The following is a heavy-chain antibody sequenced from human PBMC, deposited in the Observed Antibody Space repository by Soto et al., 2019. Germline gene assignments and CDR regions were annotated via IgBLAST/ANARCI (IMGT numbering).Heavy chain of an antibody. J-gene: IGHJ6*02. V-gene: IGHV3-48*02. D-gene: IGHD3-3*01. CDR3: AREYYDFWSGRKVHYGMDV. Sequence: GGSLRLSCAASGFTFSSYSMNWVRQAPGKGLEWVSYISSSSSTIYYADSVKGRFTISRDNAKNSLYLQMNSLRDEDTAVYYCAREYYDFWSGRKVHYGMDVWGQGTTVTVSS. CDR2: ISSSSSTI. CDR1: GFTFSSYS.